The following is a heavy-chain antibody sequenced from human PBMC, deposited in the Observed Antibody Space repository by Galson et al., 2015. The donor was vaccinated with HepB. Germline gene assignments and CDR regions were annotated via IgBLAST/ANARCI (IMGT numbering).Heavy chain of an antibody. J-gene: IGHJ6*02. CDR1: GGSISSYY. Sequence: SETLSLTCTVSGGSISSYYWSWIRQPPGKGLEWIGYIYYSGSTNYNPSLKSRVTISVDTSKNQFSLKLSSVTAADTAVYYCAREGRLGALTYYYGMDVWGQGTTVTVSS. CDR3: AREGRLGALTYYYGMDV. CDR2: IYYSGST. D-gene: IGHD3-16*01. V-gene: IGHV4-59*01.